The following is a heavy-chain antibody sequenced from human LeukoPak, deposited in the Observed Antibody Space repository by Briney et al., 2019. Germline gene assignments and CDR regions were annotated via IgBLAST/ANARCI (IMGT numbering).Heavy chain of an antibody. CDR2: ISGYNGNT. CDR3: ARGGYGGNPDY. J-gene: IGHJ4*02. CDR1: GYTFTTYG. Sequence: ASVKVSCKASGYTFTTYGITWVRQAPGQGLEWMGWISGYNGNTIYAQKLQGRVTMTTDTSTSTAYMRLRSLRSDDTAVYYCARGGYGGNPDYWGQGTLVTVSS. V-gene: IGHV1-18*01. D-gene: IGHD4-23*01.